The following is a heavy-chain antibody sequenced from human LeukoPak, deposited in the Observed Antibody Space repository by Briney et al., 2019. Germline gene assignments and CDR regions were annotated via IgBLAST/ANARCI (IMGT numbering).Heavy chain of an antibody. Sequence: SETLSLTCAVYGGSFSGYYWSWIRQPPGKGLEWIGEINHSGSTNYNPSLKSRVTISVDTSKNQFSLKLSSVTAADTAVYYCAREMGVLGRFVVVPAAPSYYYYYMDVWGKGTTVTISS. D-gene: IGHD2-2*01. CDR3: AREMGVLGRFVVVPAAPSYYYYYMDV. V-gene: IGHV4-34*01. CDR1: GGSFSGYY. J-gene: IGHJ6*03. CDR2: INHSGST.